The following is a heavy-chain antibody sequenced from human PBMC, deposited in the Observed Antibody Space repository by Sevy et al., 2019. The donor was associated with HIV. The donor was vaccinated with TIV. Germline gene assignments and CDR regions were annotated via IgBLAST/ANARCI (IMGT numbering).Heavy chain of an antibody. Sequence: ASVKVSCKASGGTFSSYAISWVRQAPGQGLEWMGGIIPIFGTANYAQKFQGRVTITADESTSTAYMELSSLRSEDTAVYYCARAAGLQNSNYMFDYWGQGTLVTVSS. CDR1: GGTFSSYA. V-gene: IGHV1-69*13. D-gene: IGHD4-4*01. J-gene: IGHJ4*02. CDR2: IIPIFGTA. CDR3: ARAAGLQNSNYMFDY.